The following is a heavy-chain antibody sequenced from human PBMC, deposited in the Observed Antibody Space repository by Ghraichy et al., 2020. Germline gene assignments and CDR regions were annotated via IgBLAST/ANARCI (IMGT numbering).Heavy chain of an antibody. CDR1: GYTFSGYY. CDR3: ARGNYYDSSGYPEYFHH. J-gene: IGHJ1*01. Sequence: VKVSCKASGYTFSGYYMHWVRQAPGQGLEWMGGINPNSGGANCAQNFQGRVTMTRDTSISTAYMELSRLRSDDTAVYYCARGNYYDSSGYPEYFHHWGQGTLVSVSS. V-gene: IGHV1-2*02. CDR2: INPNSGGA. D-gene: IGHD3-22*01.